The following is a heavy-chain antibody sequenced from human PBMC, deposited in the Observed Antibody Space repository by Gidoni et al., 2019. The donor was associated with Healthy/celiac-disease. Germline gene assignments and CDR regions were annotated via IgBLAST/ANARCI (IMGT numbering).Heavy chain of an antibody. Sequence: EVQLVESGGGLVKPGGSLRLSCAASGFTFSSYSMNWVRQAPGKGLEWVSSISSSSSYIYYADSVKGRFTISRDNAKNSLYLQMNSLRAEDTAVYYCASGAAAGTDYWGQGTLVTVSS. CDR3: ASGAAAGTDY. V-gene: IGHV3-21*01. CDR2: ISSSSSYI. CDR1: GFTFSSYS. J-gene: IGHJ4*02. D-gene: IGHD6-13*01.